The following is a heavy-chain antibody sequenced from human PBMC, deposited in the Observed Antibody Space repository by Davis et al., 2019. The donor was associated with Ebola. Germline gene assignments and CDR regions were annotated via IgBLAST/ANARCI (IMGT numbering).Heavy chain of an antibody. V-gene: IGHV4-34*01. Sequence: MPSETLSLTCAVYGGSFSGYYWSWIRQPPGKGLEWIGEINHSGSTNYNPPLKSRVTISVDTSKNQFSLKLSSVTAADTAVYYCARDPYDYVWGSYRFDYWGQGTLVTVSS. CDR3: ARDPYDYVWGSYRFDY. CDR1: GGSFSGYY. D-gene: IGHD3-16*02. CDR2: INHSGST. J-gene: IGHJ4*02.